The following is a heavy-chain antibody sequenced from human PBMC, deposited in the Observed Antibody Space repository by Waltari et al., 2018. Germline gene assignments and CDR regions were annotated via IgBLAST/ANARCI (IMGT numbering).Heavy chain of an antibody. CDR3: ARVGVYCTNGVCYTPYYYYMDV. D-gene: IGHD2-8*01. CDR1: GGTFSSYA. V-gene: IGHV1-69*05. Sequence: QVQLVQSGAEVKKPGSSVKVSCKASGGTFSSYAISWVRQAPGQGLEWMGGIIPIFGTANYAQKFQGRVTITTDESTSTAYMELSSLRSEDTAVYYCARVGVYCTNGVCYTPYYYYMDVWGKGTTVTVSS. J-gene: IGHJ6*03. CDR2: IIPIFGTA.